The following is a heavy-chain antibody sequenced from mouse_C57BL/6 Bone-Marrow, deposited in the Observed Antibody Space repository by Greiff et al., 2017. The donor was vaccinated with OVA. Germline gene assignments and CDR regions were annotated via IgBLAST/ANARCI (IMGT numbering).Heavy chain of an antibody. D-gene: IGHD2-4*01. CDR2: IHPNSGST. CDR1: GYTFTSYW. V-gene: IGHV1-64*01. CDR3: ASYYDYDDWYFDV. Sequence: QVQLQQPGAELVKPGASVKLSCKASGYTFTSYWMHWVKQRPGQGLEWIGMIHPNSGSTNYNEKFKSKATLTVDKSSSTAYMQLSSLTPEDSAVYYCASYYDYDDWYFDVWGTGTTVTVSS. J-gene: IGHJ1*03.